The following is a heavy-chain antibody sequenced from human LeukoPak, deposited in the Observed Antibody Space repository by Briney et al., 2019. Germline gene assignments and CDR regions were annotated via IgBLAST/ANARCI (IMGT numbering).Heavy chain of an antibody. D-gene: IGHD7-27*01. CDR2: ISYDGGVE. J-gene: IGHJ6*02. CDR1: GFNFSNYG. Sequence: PGGSLRLSCAASGFNFSNYGIHWVRQAPGKGLEWVAVISYDGGVEFYADSVKGRFTISRGNSKNTLYLQMNSLRDEDTAVYYCAKRFNLGVASNNGMDVWGQGTTVIVSS. CDR3: AKRFNLGVASNNGMDV. V-gene: IGHV3-30*18.